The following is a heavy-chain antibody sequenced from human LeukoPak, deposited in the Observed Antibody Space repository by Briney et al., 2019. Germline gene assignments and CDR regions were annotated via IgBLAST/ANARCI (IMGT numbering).Heavy chain of an antibody. Sequence: ASVKVSCKASGGTFSSYAISWVRQAPGQGLEWVGRIIPIFGIANYAQKFQGRVTITADKSTSTAYMELSSLRSEDTAVYYCARERDGNDYWGQGTLVTVSS. CDR1: GGTFSSYA. D-gene: IGHD5-24*01. V-gene: IGHV1-69*04. CDR2: IIPIFGIA. CDR3: ARERDGNDY. J-gene: IGHJ4*02.